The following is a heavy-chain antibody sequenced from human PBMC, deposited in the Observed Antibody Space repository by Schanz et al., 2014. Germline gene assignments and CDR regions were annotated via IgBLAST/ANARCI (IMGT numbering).Heavy chain of an antibody. V-gene: IGHV1-2*06. CDR3: AREGTVIRGLSGWFDP. CDR2: INPNSGGT. Sequence: QVQLVQSGAEVKGPGASVKVSCKASGYTFTGYHMHWVRQAPGQGLEWMGRINPNSGGTNFAQKFQGRVTMTRDTSISTVYMELSRLRSDDTAVYYCAREGTVIRGLSGWFDPWGQGTLVTVSS. D-gene: IGHD3-10*01. CDR1: GYTFTGYH. J-gene: IGHJ5*02.